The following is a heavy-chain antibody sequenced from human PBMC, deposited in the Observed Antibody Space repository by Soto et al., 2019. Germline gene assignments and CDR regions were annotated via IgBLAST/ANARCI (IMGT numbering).Heavy chain of an antibody. CDR1: GGSISSSSYY. V-gene: IGHV4-39*01. J-gene: IGHJ4*02. Sequence: SETLSLTCTVSGGSISSSSYYWGWIRQPPGKGLEWIGSIYYSGSTYYNPSLKSRVTISVDTSKNQFSLKLSSVTAADTAVYYCARQRISIAASTKYYFDYWGQGKLVTVS. D-gene: IGHD6-13*01. CDR3: ARQRISIAASTKYYFDY. CDR2: IYYSGST.